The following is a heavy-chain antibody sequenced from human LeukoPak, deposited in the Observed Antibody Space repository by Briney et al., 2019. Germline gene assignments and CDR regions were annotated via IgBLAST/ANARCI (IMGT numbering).Heavy chain of an antibody. V-gene: IGHV5-10-1*01. CDR3: AKAAASLDWFDP. J-gene: IGHJ5*02. CDR2: IDPSDSYT. Sequence: GESLKISCKGSGYSFTNYWISWVRQIPGKGLVWMGTIDPSDSYTNYSPSFQGHVTISVDKSISTAYLQWSSLKASDTAIYYCAKAAASLDWFDPWGQGTLVTVSS. D-gene: IGHD6-13*01. CDR1: GYSFTNYW.